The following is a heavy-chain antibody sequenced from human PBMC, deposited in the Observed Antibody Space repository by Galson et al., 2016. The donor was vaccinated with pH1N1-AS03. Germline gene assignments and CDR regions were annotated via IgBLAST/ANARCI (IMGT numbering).Heavy chain of an antibody. CDR3: ARGRYSAFDI. Sequence: CAISGDSVSSNIDAWNWIRQSPSGGLEWLGRTYWGSKWYNDYAVSVKSRITINPDTSKNQFSLQLNSVTPADTAVYYCARGRYSAFDIWGQGTMVTVSS. CDR1: GDSVSSNIDA. D-gene: IGHD1-1*01. CDR2: TYWGSKWYN. V-gene: IGHV6-1*01. J-gene: IGHJ3*02.